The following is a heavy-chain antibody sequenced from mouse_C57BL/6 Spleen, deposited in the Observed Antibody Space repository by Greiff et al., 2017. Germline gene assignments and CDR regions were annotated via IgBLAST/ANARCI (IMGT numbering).Heavy chain of an antibody. Sequence: QVQLQQSGPELVKPGASVKISCKASGYAFSSSWMNWVKQRPGKGLEWIGRIYPGDGDTNYNGKFKGKATLTADKSSSTAYMQLSSLTSEDSAVYFCAIYDDGPWFAYWGQGTLLTVSA. CDR2: IYPGDGDT. V-gene: IGHV1-82*01. CDR1: GYAFSSSW. D-gene: IGHD1-1*01. CDR3: AIYDDGPWFAY. J-gene: IGHJ3*01.